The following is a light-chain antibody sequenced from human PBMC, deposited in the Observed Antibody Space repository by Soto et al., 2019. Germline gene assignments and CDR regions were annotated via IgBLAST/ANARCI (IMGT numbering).Light chain of an antibody. J-gene: IGKJ2*02. CDR2: LGS. CDR3: MQALQSPRT. CDR1: QPLLHSNGFNY. Sequence: DVVMTQSPLSLPVPPGEPASISCRSSQPLLHSNGFNYLDWYLQRPGQSPQLLIFLGSTRASGVPDRFSGSGAGTDFTLKISRVEAEDVGVYYYMQALQSPRTFGQGTKLEIK. V-gene: IGKV2-28*01.